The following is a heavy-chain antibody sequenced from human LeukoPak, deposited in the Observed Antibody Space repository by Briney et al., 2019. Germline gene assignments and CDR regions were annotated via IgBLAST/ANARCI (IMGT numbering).Heavy chain of an antibody. V-gene: IGHV3-66*01. J-gene: IGHJ4*02. D-gene: IGHD3-22*01. CDR2: IYSGGST. CDR3: ARGGEVVVAPAFPFDY. Sequence: GGSLRLSCAASGFTVSSNYMSWVRQAPGKGLEWVSVIYSGGSTYYADSVKGRFTISRDNAKNSLYLQMNSLRAEDTAVYYCARGGEVVVAPAFPFDYWGQGTLVTVSS. CDR1: GFTVSSNY.